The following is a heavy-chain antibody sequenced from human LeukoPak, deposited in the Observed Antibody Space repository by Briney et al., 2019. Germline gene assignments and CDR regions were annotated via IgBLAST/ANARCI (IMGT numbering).Heavy chain of an antibody. D-gene: IGHD3-10*01. CDR2: IYSGGST. J-gene: IGHJ4*02. CDR1: GFTFSNHG. CDR3: AREVVRDGSTGEDY. V-gene: IGHV3-53*01. Sequence: GGSLRLSCAASGFTFSNHGMSWVRQAPGKGLEWVSVIYSGGSTYYADSVKGRFTISRDNSKNTLYLQMNSLRAEDTAVYYCAREVVRDGSTGEDYWGQGTLVTVSS.